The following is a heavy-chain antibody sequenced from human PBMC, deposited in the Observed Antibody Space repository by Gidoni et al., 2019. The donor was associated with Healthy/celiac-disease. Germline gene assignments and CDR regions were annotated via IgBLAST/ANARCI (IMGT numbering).Heavy chain of an antibody. Sequence: EVQLVESGGGLVLPGGSLRLPCAASGFTFSSYSMNWVRQAPGKGLEWVSYISSSSSTIYYADSVKGRFTISRDNAKNSLYLQMNSLRDEDTAVYYCARDALYMTTVKGIDYWGQGTLVTVSS. V-gene: IGHV3-48*02. CDR2: ISSSSSTI. D-gene: IGHD4-4*01. CDR3: ARDALYMTTVKGIDY. J-gene: IGHJ4*02. CDR1: GFTFSSYS.